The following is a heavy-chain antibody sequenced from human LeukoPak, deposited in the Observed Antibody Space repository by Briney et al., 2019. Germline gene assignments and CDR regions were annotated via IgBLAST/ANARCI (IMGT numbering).Heavy chain of an antibody. Sequence: SETLSLTCTVSGDSISSYYWSWIRQPPGKGLEWIGEINHSGSTNYNPSLKSRVTISVDTSKNQFSLKLSSVTAADTAVYYCARGRWRGYSYGWFPEKNYFDYWGQGTLVTVSS. CDR2: INHSGST. CDR3: ARGRWRGYSYGWFPEKNYFDY. CDR1: GDSISSYY. J-gene: IGHJ4*02. V-gene: IGHV4-34*01. D-gene: IGHD5-18*01.